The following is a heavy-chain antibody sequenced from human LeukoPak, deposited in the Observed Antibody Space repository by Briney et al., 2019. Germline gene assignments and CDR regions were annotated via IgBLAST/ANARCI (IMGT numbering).Heavy chain of an antibody. V-gene: IGHV3-7*01. CDR2: IGRDGIHK. CDR1: GYTFSDYW. Sequence: GGSLRLSCLASGYTFSDYWMSWVRQAPGKRLEWVAHIGRDGIHKGYVDSVEGRFTISRDNARNSVFLEMSNLRAEDSAVYFCAKYLNRAFDYWGQGSPVTVSS. J-gene: IGHJ4*02. D-gene: IGHD1-14*01. CDR3: AKYLNRAFDY.